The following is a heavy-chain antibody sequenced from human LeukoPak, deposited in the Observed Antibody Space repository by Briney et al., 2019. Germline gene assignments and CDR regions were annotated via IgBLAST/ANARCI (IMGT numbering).Heavy chain of an antibody. CDR1: GFSFDGYV. V-gene: IGHV3-9*01. CDR2: ITWSSGDV. D-gene: IGHD3-10*01. Sequence: GGSLRLSCAASGFSFDGYVIHWVRQVPGKGLEWVANITWSSGDVSYADSVKGRFTISSDYAKNSLYLQMNNLRTEDTALYLCAKDLRGTGAFDMWGQGTLVTVSS. J-gene: IGHJ3*02. CDR3: AKDLRGTGAFDM.